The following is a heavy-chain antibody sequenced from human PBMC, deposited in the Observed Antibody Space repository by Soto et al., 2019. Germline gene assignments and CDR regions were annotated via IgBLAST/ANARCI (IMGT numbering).Heavy chain of an antibody. CDR2: ISKSGTTI. J-gene: IGHJ4*02. CDR3: ESEPDYYDSYY. Sequence: GGSLRLSCATSGFTFSDYYMTWIRQAPGKGLEWVSYISKSGTTIYYADSVKGRFTVSRDNAQNSLYLQMNSLRVEDTAVYYCESEPDYYDSYYWGQGTLVTVSS. V-gene: IGHV3-11*01. D-gene: IGHD3-10*01. CDR1: GFTFSDYY.